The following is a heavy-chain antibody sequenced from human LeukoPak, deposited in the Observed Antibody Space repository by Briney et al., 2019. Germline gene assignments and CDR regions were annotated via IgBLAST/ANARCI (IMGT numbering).Heavy chain of an antibody. V-gene: IGHV1-8*01. CDR1: GYTFTSYD. CDR3: VRTPPNWGADY. J-gene: IGHJ4*02. Sequence: ASVKVSCRASGYTFTSYDINWVRQATGQGLEWMGWMSPNSGITGYAQKFQGRVTMTRNTAISTAYMELSSLRSEDTAVYYCVRTPPNWGADYWGQGTLVTVSS. D-gene: IGHD7-27*01. CDR2: MSPNSGIT.